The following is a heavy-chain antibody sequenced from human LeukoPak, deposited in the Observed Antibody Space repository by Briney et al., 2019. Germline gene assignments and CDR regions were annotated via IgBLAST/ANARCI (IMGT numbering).Heavy chain of an antibody. V-gene: IGHV1-69*04. CDR2: IIPILGIA. J-gene: IGHJ5*02. Sequence: GASVKVSCKASGGTFSSYAISWVRQAPGQGPEWMGRIIPILGIANYAQKFQGRVTITADKSTSTAYMELSSLRSEDTAVYYCARYSSSWGNWFDPWGEGNLVTVSS. D-gene: IGHD6-13*01. CDR3: ARYSSSWGNWFDP. CDR1: GGTFSSYA.